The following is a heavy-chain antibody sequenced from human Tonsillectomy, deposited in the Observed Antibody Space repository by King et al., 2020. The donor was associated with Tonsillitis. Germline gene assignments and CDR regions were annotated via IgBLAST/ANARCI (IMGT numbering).Heavy chain of an antibody. J-gene: IGHJ3*02. V-gene: IGHV3-48*01. D-gene: IGHD3-9*01. CDR2: ISSSSSTI. CDR1: GFTFSSYS. CDR3: ARDRDYILTGTDAFDI. Sequence: VQLVESGGGLVQPGGSLRLSCAASGFTFSSYSMNWVRQAPGKGLEWVSYISSSSSTIYYADSVKGRFTISRDNAKNSLYLQMNSLRAEDTDVYYCARDRDYILTGTDAFDIWGQGKMVTVSS.